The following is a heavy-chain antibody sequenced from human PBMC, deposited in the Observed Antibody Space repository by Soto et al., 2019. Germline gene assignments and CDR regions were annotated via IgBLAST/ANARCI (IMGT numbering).Heavy chain of an antibody. CDR3: ARPLWRDDYNWGYFDL. Sequence: QVQLVESGGGVVQPGRSLRLSCAASGFSFSSYAMHWVRQAPGKGLEWVAVISYAGSNKYYADSVKGRFTISRDNSKNTLYLQMNSLRHEDTAVYYCARPLWRDDYNWGYFDLWGRGTLVTVSS. D-gene: IGHD4-4*01. CDR2: ISYAGSNK. V-gene: IGHV3-30-3*01. CDR1: GFSFSSYA. J-gene: IGHJ2*01.